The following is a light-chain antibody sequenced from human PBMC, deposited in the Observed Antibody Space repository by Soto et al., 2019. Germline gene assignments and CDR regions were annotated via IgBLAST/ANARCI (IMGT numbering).Light chain of an antibody. CDR3: QQYSSNSA. J-gene: IGKJ1*01. CDR2: RAS. V-gene: IGKV1-5*03. Sequence: DIPMTQSPSTLSASVGDRVTITCRASQTISTWLAWYQQKPGKAPKLLIHRASSLGTGVPSRFSGSGSGTEFTLTITSLQPDDFATYFCQQYSSNSAFGPGTKVEIK. CDR1: QTISTW.